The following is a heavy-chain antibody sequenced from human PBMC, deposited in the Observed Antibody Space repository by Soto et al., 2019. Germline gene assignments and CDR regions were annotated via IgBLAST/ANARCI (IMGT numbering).Heavy chain of an antibody. D-gene: IGHD4-17*01. J-gene: IGHJ4*02. CDR1: GFTFSNYA. V-gene: IGHV3-30-3*01. Sequence: QVQLVESGGGVVQPGRSLRLSCAASGFTFSNYAMHWVRQAPGKGLEWVAVISYDGSNKYYADSVKGRFTISRDNSKNTLYLQMNSLRAEDTAVYYCARRPVTYYFDYSGQGTLVTVSS. CDR2: ISYDGSNK. CDR3: ARRPVTYYFDY.